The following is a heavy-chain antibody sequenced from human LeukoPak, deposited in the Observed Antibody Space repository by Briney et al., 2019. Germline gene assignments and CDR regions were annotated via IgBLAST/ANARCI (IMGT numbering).Heavy chain of an antibody. Sequence: PGGSLRLSCAASGFSFSDFWMTWVRQAPGKGLEWVANIKQDGSEKNYVDSVKGRFTISRDNAKNSLYLQMSSLRDEDTAVYYCAKDPLWFGELSPYYFDYWGQGTLVTVSS. V-gene: IGHV3-7*01. D-gene: IGHD3-10*01. CDR1: GFSFSDFW. CDR3: AKDPLWFGELSPYYFDY. CDR2: IKQDGSEK. J-gene: IGHJ4*02.